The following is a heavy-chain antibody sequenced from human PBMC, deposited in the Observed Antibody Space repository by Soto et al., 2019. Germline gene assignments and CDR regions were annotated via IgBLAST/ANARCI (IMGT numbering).Heavy chain of an antibody. CDR3: AKDPGDCGGDCYSGAFDI. Sequence: QVQLVESGGGVVQPGRSLRLSCAASGFTFSSYGMHWVRQAPGKGLAWVAVISYDGSNKYYADSVKGRFTISRDNSKNTLYLQMNSLRAEDTAVYYCAKDPGDCGGDCYSGAFDIWGQGTMVTVSS. D-gene: IGHD2-21*02. V-gene: IGHV3-30*18. CDR1: GFTFSSYG. J-gene: IGHJ3*02. CDR2: ISYDGSNK.